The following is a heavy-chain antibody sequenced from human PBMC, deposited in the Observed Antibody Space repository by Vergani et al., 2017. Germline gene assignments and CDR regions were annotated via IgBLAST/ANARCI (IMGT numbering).Heavy chain of an antibody. CDR3: ARQNPYGSAHVDF. CDR1: GYSVGSGYY. V-gene: IGHV4-38-2*01. D-gene: IGHD3-10*01. J-gene: IGHJ4*02. CDR2: VHRNGNT. Sequence: QVDLQESGPGLVKSSETLSLNCAVSGYSVGSGYYWGWIRQPPGGGLEWIGCVHRNGNTYYTSSLRSRATISRDTSKNQSSLRLTPVTAADTAVYYCARQNPYGSAHVDFWGRGVLVTVSA.